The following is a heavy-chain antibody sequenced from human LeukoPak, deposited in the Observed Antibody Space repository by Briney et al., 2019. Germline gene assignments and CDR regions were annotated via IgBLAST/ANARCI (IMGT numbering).Heavy chain of an antibody. CDR3: AKAIWNYGCPHDC. J-gene: IGHJ4*02. Sequence: PSVTLSLTCTVSSGSISSSNYDWGGTRQPLGKRLERIASINYSGCTYYNPSLKTRVTISLVRTTNLFSLSLRSVTTADTSMCYCAKAIWNYGCPHDCWGQAALVTVS. D-gene: IGHD1-7*01. CDR1: SGSISSSNYD. V-gene: IGHV4-39*07. CDR2: INYSGCT.